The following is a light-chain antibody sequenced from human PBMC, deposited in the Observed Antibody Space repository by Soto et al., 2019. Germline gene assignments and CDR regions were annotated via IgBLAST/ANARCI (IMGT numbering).Light chain of an antibody. CDR3: SAYSDIDTKV. Sequence: QSVLTQPASVSGNPGQSITIYCGGTSSDVGAYIYVSWYQQFPGKAPKLILYEVNNRPSGVSNRFSGSKSGTTASLTISGPQPEDEADYYCSAYSDIDTKVFGTGTKVTVL. J-gene: IGLJ1*01. CDR2: EVN. CDR1: SSDVGAYIY. V-gene: IGLV2-14*03.